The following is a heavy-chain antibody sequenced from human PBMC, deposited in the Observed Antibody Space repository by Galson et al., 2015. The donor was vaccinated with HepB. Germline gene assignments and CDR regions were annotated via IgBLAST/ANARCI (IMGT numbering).Heavy chain of an antibody. CDR3: ARDPGSSSWYVEGWFDP. CDR1: GYTFTSYS. CDR2: ISAYNGNT. Sequence: SVKVSCKASGYTFTSYSISWVRQAPGQGLEWMGWISAYNGNTNYAQKLQGRVTMTTDTSTSTAYMELRSLRSDDTAVYYCARDPGSSSWYVEGWFDPWGQGTLVTVSS. D-gene: IGHD6-13*01. J-gene: IGHJ5*02. V-gene: IGHV1-18*04.